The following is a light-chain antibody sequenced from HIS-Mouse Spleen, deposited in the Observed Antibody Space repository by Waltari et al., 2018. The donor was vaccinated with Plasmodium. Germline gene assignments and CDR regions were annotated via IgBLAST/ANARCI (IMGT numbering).Light chain of an antibody. CDR2: EGS. V-gene: IGLV2-23*03. Sequence: QSALTQPASVSGSPGQSITISCTGTSSDVGSYNLVSWYQQHPGKAPKLMIYEGSKRPSGVSNRVAGSKAGNTASLTSAGLQAEDEADDYCCSYAGSSTFVVFGGGTKLTVL. CDR1: SSDVGSYNL. J-gene: IGLJ2*01. CDR3: CSYAGSSTFVV.